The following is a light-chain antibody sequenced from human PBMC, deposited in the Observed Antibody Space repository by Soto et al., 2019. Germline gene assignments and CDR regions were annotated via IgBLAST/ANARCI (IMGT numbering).Light chain of an antibody. Sequence: DIPMTQSPSTLSASVGDRVTITCRASQSISSWLAWYQQKPGKAPKILVNKASNLESGVPSRFSGSGSGTEFTLTISSLQPDDFATYYCQQYNVYYSFGQGTKLEIK. CDR1: QSISSW. CDR2: KAS. J-gene: IGKJ2*01. V-gene: IGKV1-5*03. CDR3: QQYNVYYS.